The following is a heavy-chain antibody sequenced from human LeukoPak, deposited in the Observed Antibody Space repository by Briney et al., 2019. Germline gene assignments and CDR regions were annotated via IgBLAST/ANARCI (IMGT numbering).Heavy chain of an antibody. CDR1: GGTFSSYA. J-gene: IGHJ4*02. CDR2: IIPIFGTA. CDR3: ARDGIAARQSLDY. D-gene: IGHD6-6*01. V-gene: IGHV1-69*06. Sequence: SVKVSCKASGGTFSSYAISWVRQDAGQGLEWMGGIIPIFGTANYAQKFQGRVTITADKSTSTAYMELNSLRAEDTAVYYCARDGIAARQSLDYWGQGTLVTVSS.